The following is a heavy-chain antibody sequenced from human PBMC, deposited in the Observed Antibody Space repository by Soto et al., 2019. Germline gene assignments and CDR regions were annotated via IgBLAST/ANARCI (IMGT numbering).Heavy chain of an antibody. V-gene: IGHV4-34*01. J-gene: IGHJ6*03. CDR3: ARGLMLWFGEFSRRGGYYYYMDV. D-gene: IGHD3-10*01. CDR2: INDSGNI. CDR1: GGSFSGYQ. Sequence: QVQLQQWGAGLLKPSETLSLTCAVYGGSFSGYQWTWIRQTPGKRLEWIGEINDSGNINYNPSLKSRVTILVGTPKKQISLKLSSVTGADTAVYYCARGLMLWFGEFSRRGGYYYYMDVWGKGTTVTVSS.